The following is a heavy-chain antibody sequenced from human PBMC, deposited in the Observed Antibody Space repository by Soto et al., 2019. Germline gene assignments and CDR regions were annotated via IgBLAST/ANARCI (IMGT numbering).Heavy chain of an antibody. CDR2: ISHDGSNK. CDR3: AKIRGTSASDY. D-gene: IGHD3-10*01. CDR1: GFTFSSYG. V-gene: IGHV3-30*18. J-gene: IGHJ4*02. Sequence: QVQLVESGGGVVQPGRSLRLSCAASGFTFSSYGMHWVRQAPGKGLEWVAVISHDGSNKYYADSVKGRFTISRDNSKNTLYLQMNSLRAEDTAVYYCAKIRGTSASDYWGQGTLVTVSS.